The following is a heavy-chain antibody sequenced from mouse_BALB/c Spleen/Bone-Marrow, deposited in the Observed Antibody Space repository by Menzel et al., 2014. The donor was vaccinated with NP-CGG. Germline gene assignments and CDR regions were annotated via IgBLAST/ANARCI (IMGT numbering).Heavy chain of an antibody. CDR1: GYTFTRYY. J-gene: IGHJ4*01. D-gene: IGHD3-1*01. Sequence: QVQLQQPGPELVTPGPSVTISCKASGYTFTRYYIHWVKQRPGQGLEWIGWIYPGNVNTKYNEKFKGKATLNADKSSTTAYMQLSSLISEDSAVYFCASSGCAAMDYWGQGTSVTVSS. CDR2: IYPGNVNT. V-gene: IGHV1S56*01. CDR3: ASSGCAAMDY.